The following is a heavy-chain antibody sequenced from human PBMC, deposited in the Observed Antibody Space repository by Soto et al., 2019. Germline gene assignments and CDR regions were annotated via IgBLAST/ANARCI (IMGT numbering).Heavy chain of an antibody. CDR3: ARDGRSSSYDF. Sequence: QVQLVQSGAEVKKPGSSVKVSCKSSGGTFSTYGINWVRQAPGQGLEWMGMIIPNFGTPTYAQKFRGRVSITADESTSTAYMELSSLTSDDTAFYYCARDGRSSSYDFRGQGTLVTVSS. J-gene: IGHJ4*02. V-gene: IGHV1-69*18. CDR2: IIPNFGTP. CDR1: GGTFSTYG. D-gene: IGHD6-13*01.